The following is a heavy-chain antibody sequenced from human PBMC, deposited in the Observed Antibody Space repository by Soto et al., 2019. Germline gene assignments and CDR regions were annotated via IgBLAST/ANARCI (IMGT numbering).Heavy chain of an antibody. V-gene: IGHV3-53*01. CDR1: GFTVSSTF. CDR2: LYRGGST. CDR3: ARARVEVPAHPRLDAFDL. Sequence: EVKLVESGGGLIQPGGSLRLSCAASGFTVSSTFMMWVRQAPGKGLEWVSSLYRGGSTYYADAVEGRFIVSRDSPENTLYLQMNSLRGDDTAVYYCARARVEVPAHPRLDAFDLWGPGTVVAVSS. J-gene: IGHJ3*01.